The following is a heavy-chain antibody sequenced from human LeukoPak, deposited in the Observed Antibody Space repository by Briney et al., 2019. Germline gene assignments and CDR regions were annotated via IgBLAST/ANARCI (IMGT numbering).Heavy chain of an antibody. D-gene: IGHD6-19*01. Sequence: GGSLRLSCAASGFTFSSYAMSWVRQAPGKGLEWVSAISSSDPNTYYADSVRGRFTISRDNSKNTLYLQMNSLRVEDTAVYYCAKRISSSSGYDYWGQGTLVTVSS. CDR1: GFTFSSYA. CDR3: AKRISSSSGYDY. CDR2: ISSSDPNT. J-gene: IGHJ4*02. V-gene: IGHV3-23*01.